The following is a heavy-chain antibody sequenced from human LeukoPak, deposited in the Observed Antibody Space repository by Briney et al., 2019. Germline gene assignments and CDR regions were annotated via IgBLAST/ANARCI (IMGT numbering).Heavy chain of an antibody. V-gene: IGHV1-2*06. CDR2: INPNSGGT. CDR1: GYTFTGYY. Sequence: ASVKVSCKASGYTFTGYYMHWVRQAPGQGLEWMGRINPNSGGTNYAQKFQGRVTMTRDTSISTAYMELSRLRSDDTAVDYCARYYYDSSGPDYWGQGTLVTVSS. J-gene: IGHJ4*02. D-gene: IGHD3-22*01. CDR3: ARYYYDSSGPDY.